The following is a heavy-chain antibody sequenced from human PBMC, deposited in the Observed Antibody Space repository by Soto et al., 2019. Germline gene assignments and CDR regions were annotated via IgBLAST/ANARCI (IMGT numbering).Heavy chain of an antibody. V-gene: IGHV4-34*01. CDR2: INHSGST. CDR3: ARGGSGYSSSWYRYYYGMDV. D-gene: IGHD6-13*01. J-gene: IGHJ6*02. CDR1: GGSFRGYY. Sequence: QVQLQQWGAGLLKPSETLSLTCAVYGGSFRGYYWSWIRQPPGKGLEWIGEINHSGSTNYNPSLKSRVTISVDTSKNQFSLKLSSVTAADTAVYYCARGGSGYSSSWYRYYYGMDVWGQGTTVTVSS.